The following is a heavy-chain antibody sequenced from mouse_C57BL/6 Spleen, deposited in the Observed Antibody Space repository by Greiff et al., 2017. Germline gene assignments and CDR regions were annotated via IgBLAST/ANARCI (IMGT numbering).Heavy chain of an antibody. CDR3: ARNLYGSRAWFAY. J-gene: IGHJ3*01. CDR1: GYTFTDYY. D-gene: IGHD1-1*01. Sequence: VQLQQSGPELVKPGASVKISCKASGYTFTDYYMNWVKQSHGKSLEWIGDINPNNGGTSYNQKFKGKATLTVDKSSSTAYMELRSLTSEDSAVYYCARNLYGSRAWFAYWGQGTLVTVSA. CDR2: INPNNGGT. V-gene: IGHV1-26*01.